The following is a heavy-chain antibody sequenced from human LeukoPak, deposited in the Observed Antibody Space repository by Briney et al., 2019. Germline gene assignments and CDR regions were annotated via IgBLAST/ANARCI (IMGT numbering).Heavy chain of an antibody. CDR1: GFTFSSYS. D-gene: IGHD1-1*01. V-gene: IGHV3-23*01. Sequence: GGSLRLSCAASGFTFSSYSMSWVRQAPGKGLEWVSSISGSGGRIDYADSVKGRFTISRDNSKNTLSLQMNSLTAEDTAVYYCAKNPRLEGWIYFDSWGQGSLVTVSS. CDR3: AKNPRLEGWIYFDS. J-gene: IGHJ4*02. CDR2: ISGSGGRI.